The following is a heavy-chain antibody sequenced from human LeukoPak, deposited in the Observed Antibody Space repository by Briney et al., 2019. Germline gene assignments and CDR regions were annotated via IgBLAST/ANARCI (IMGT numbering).Heavy chain of an antibody. CDR1: GFTFRNYW. CDR2: IKADGSEK. D-gene: IGHD3-16*01. V-gene: IGHV3-7*04. CDR3: AGGGESRAILHH. J-gene: IGHJ5*02. Sequence: GGSLRLSCAASGFTFRNYWMNWVRQAPGKGLEWVANIKADGSEKDCVDSVKGRFTISRDNAKNSLYLQMNSLRVEDTALYFCAGGGESRAILHHWGQGTLVTVSS.